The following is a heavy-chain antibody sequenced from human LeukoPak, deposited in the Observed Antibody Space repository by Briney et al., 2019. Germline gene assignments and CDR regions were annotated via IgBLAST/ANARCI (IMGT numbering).Heavy chain of an antibody. V-gene: IGHV3-23*01. CDR3: AKDLGEQWLVFDY. CDR2: ISGSGGST. D-gene: IGHD6-19*01. J-gene: IGHJ4*02. Sequence: GGSLRLSCAASGFTFSSYGMSWVRQAPGKGLEWVSAISGSGGSTYYADSVKGRFTISRDNSKNTLYLQMNSLRAEDTAVYYCAKDLGEQWLVFDYWGQGTLVTVSS. CDR1: GFTFSSYG.